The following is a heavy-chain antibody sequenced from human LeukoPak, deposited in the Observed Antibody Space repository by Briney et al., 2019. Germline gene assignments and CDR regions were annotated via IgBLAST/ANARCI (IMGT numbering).Heavy chain of an antibody. V-gene: IGHV7-4-1*02. CDR3: ARERGYSYGLGGRGKFDP. Sequence: ASVKVSCKASGYTFTGYYMHWVRQAPGQGLEWMGWINTNTGNPTYAQGFTGRFVFSLDTSVSTAYLQISSLKAEDTAVYYCARERGYSYGLGGRGKFDPWGQGTLVTVSS. CDR2: INTNTGNP. CDR1: GYTFTGYY. D-gene: IGHD5-18*01. J-gene: IGHJ5*02.